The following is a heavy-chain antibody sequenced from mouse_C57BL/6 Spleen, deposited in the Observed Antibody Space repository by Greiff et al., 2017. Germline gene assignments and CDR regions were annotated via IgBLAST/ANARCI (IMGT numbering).Heavy chain of an antibody. Sequence: EVQLQQSGPELVKPGASVKIPCKASGYTFTDYNMDWVKQSHGKSLEWIGDINPNNGGTIYNQKFKGKATLTVDKSSSTAYMELRSLTSEDTAVYYCARSITTVVAPAGFAYWGQGTLVTVSA. CDR2: INPNNGGT. V-gene: IGHV1-18*01. D-gene: IGHD1-1*01. CDR3: ARSITTVVAPAGFAY. CDR1: GYTFTDYN. J-gene: IGHJ3*01.